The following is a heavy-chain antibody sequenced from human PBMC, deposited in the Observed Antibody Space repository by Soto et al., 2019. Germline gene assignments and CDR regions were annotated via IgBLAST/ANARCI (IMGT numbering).Heavy chain of an antibody. Sequence: SVKVSCKASGGTFTSSAVQWVRQARGQRLEWIGWIVVGSGNTNYAQKFQERVTITRDMSTSTAYMELSSLRSEDTAVYYCAADWSSPVAATHYWGQGTLVTVSS. V-gene: IGHV1-58*01. J-gene: IGHJ4*02. D-gene: IGHD6-19*01. CDR1: GGTFTSSA. CDR3: AADWSSPVAATHY. CDR2: IVVGSGNT.